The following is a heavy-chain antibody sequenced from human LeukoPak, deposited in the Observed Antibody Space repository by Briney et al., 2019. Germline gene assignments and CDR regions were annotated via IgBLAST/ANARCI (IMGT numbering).Heavy chain of an antibody. D-gene: IGHD3-16*01. V-gene: IGHV3-33*01. J-gene: IGHJ4*02. CDR3: AGDTPPGGDYYFDY. Sequence: PGGSLRLSCAASGFSFSTYGMHWVRQAPGKGLEWVALILHDGSNKYYADAVRGRFTFSRDKSKNTLYLQLNNLRAEDTSVYYCAGDTPPGGDYYFDYWGQGTLVTVSS. CDR2: ILHDGSNK. CDR1: GFSFSTYG.